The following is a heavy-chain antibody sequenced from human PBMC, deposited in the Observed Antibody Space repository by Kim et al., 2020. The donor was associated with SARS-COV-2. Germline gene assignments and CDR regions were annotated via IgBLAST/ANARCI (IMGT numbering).Heavy chain of an antibody. V-gene: IGHV3-30*04. CDR1: GFTFSSYA. J-gene: IGHJ4*02. CDR3: ARDEALYYYGSGSRASFDS. D-gene: IGHD3-10*01. CDR2: ISYDGSNK. Sequence: GGSLRLSCAASGFTFSSYAMHWVRQAPGKGLEWVAVISYDGSNKYYVDSVKGRFTISRDNSKNTLYLQMNSLRAEDTAVYYCARDEALYYYGSGSRASFDSWGQGPLVPVSS.